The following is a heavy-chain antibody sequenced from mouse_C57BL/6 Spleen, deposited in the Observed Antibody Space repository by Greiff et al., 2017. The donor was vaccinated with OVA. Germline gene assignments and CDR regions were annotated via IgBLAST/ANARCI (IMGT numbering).Heavy chain of an antibody. V-gene: IGHV1-50*01. CDR2: IDPSDSYT. CDR1: GYTFTSYW. Sequence: VQLQQSGAELVKPGASVKLSCKASGYTFTSYWMQWVKQRPGQGLEWIGEIDPSDSYTNYNQKFKGKATLTVDTSSSTAYMQLSSLTSEDSAVYYCARGGLRRGDYAMDYWGQGTSVTVSS. D-gene: IGHD2-4*01. CDR3: ARGGLRRGDYAMDY. J-gene: IGHJ4*01.